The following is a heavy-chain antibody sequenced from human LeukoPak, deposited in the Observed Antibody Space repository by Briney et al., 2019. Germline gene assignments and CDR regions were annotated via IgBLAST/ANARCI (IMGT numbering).Heavy chain of an antibody. Sequence: SETLSLTCTVSGGSVSSGSYYWSWIRQPPRKGLEWIGEINHSGSTNYNPSLKSRVTISVDTSKNQFSLKLSSVTAADTAVYYCARAGIVARRGGVFDYWGQGTLVTVPS. V-gene: IGHV4-39*07. J-gene: IGHJ4*02. CDR3: ARAGIVARRGGVFDY. CDR1: GGSVSSGSYY. CDR2: INHSGST. D-gene: IGHD6-6*01.